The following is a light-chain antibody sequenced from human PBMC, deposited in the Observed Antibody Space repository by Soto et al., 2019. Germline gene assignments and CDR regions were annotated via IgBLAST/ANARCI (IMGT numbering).Light chain of an antibody. Sequence: EIVLTQSPGTLSLSAGEGATLSCRASQSVSSSYLAWYQQRPGQAPRLLIYGASSRATGIPDRFSGSGSGTDFTLTISGLEPEDYAVYYCQQYGSSPPITFGQGTRLEI. J-gene: IGKJ5*01. CDR1: QSVSSSY. CDR2: GAS. CDR3: QQYGSSPPIT. V-gene: IGKV3-20*01.